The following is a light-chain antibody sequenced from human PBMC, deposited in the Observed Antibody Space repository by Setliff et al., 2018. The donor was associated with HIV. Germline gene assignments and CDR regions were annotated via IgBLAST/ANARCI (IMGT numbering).Light chain of an antibody. CDR3: GTWDNSLSIWV. V-gene: IGLV1-51*01. Sequence: QSVLTQPPSVSAAPGQKVTISCSGRSSNIGNYYVSWYQQVPGTAPKLLIYDNNKRPSGILDRFSGSKSGTSATLGITGLQTGDEADYYCGTWDNSLSIWVFGGGTK. CDR2: DNN. CDR1: SSNIGNYY. J-gene: IGLJ3*02.